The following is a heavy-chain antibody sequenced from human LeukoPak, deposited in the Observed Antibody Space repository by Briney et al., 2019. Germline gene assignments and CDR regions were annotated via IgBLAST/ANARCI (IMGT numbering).Heavy chain of an antibody. J-gene: IGHJ4*02. D-gene: IGHD3-10*01. Sequence: GGSLRLSCAASAFTFSSHSMNWVRQAPGKGLEWLAHIKGDGSREIYLGSVKERFLISRDNAKNSLYLQMNNLRAEDTAVYYCARDSYGWGSYEYWGQGILVTVS. CDR2: IKGDGSRE. CDR1: AFTFSSHS. V-gene: IGHV3-7*01. CDR3: ARDSYGWGSYEY.